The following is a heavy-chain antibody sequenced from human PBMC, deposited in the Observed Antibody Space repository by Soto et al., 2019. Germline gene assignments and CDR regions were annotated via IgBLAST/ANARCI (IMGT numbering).Heavy chain of an antibody. CDR1: GGTFSSYA. J-gene: IGHJ6*02. V-gene: IGHV1-69*13. CDR2: IIPIFGTA. CDR3: ASLYCGGDCFSDYYYYGMDV. Sequence: ASVKVSCKASGGTFSSYAISWVRQAPGQGLEWMGGIIPIFGTANYAQKFQGRVTITADESTSTAYVELSSLRSEDTAVYYCASLYCGGDCFSDYYYYGMDVWGQGTTVTVSS. D-gene: IGHD2-21*02.